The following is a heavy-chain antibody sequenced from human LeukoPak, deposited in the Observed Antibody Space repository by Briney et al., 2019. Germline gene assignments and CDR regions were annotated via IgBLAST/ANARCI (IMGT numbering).Heavy chain of an antibody. D-gene: IGHD3-10*01. J-gene: IGHJ4*02. Sequence: PSETLSLTCAVYGGSFSGYYWSWLRQPPGKGLEWIGEINHSGSTNYNPSLKSRVTISVDTSKNQFSLKLSSVTAADTAVYYCARGRSITMVRGARYFDYWGQGTLVTVSS. CDR2: INHSGST. CDR1: GGSFSGYY. CDR3: ARGRSITMVRGARYFDY. V-gene: IGHV4-34*01.